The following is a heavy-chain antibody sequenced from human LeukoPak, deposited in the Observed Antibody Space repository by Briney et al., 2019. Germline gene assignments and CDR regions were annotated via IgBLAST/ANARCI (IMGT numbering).Heavy chain of an antibody. CDR3: TRRAWGSGWGAFDI. CDR2: IRSKANNYAT. CDR1: GFAFSDSA. D-gene: IGHD6-19*01. Sequence: GSLRLSCAASGFAFSDSAMYWVRQAPGKGLEWVGRIRSKANNYATAYAVSVKGRFTISRDDSKNTAHLQMNRLKTEDTAVYYCTRRAWGSGWGAFDIWGQGTMVTVPS. V-gene: IGHV3-73*01. J-gene: IGHJ3*02.